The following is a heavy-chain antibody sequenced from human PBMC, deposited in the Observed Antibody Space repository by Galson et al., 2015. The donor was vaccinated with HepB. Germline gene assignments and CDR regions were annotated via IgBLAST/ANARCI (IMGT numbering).Heavy chain of an antibody. J-gene: IGHJ3*02. CDR1: GGSISRFH. V-gene: IGHV4-4*07. CDR2: IFSSGRT. CDR3: ARNRGGDSWDDAFDI. D-gene: IGHD2-21*02. Sequence: ETLSLTCSVSGGSISRFHWTWIRQPAGKGLEWIGRIFSSGRTTYNPSLNSRVTMSVDTFRNQFSLKMTSMTAADTAVYFCARNRGGDSWDDAFDIWGQGTKVTVS.